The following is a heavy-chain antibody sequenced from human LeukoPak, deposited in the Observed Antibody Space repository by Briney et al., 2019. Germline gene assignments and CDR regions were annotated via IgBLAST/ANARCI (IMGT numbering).Heavy chain of an antibody. J-gene: IGHJ3*02. CDR2: ISSSGSTK. CDR3: ARDQYSSGLDAFDI. V-gene: IGHV3-48*03. CDR1: GFTFSSYE. D-gene: IGHD6-19*01. Sequence: GGSLRLSCAASGFTFSSYEMNWVRQAPGKGLEWVSDISSSGSTKYYADSVKGRFTISRDNAKNSLYLQMNSLRAEDTAVYYCARDQYSSGLDAFDIWGQGTMVTVSS.